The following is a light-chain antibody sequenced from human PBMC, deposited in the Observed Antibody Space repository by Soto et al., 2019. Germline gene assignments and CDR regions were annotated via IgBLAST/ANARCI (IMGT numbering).Light chain of an antibody. V-gene: IGLV2-14*01. J-gene: IGLJ3*02. Sequence: QSALTQPASVSGSPGQSITISCTGTSSDVGGYNYVSWYQQHPGKAPKLMIYEVSNRPSGVSNRFSGSKSGNTASLTISGLQAGVEADYYCSSYTSSSTRVFGGGTKLTVL. CDR2: EVS. CDR1: SSDVGGYNY. CDR3: SSYTSSSTRV.